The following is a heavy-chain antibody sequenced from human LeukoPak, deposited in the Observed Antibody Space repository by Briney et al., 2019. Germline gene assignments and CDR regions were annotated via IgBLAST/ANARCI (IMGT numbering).Heavy chain of an antibody. Sequence: GASVKVSCKASGGTFSSYAISWVRQAPGQGLEWMGGIIPIFGTANYAQKFQGRVTITADKSTSTAYMELSSLRSEDTAVYYCARVPRRGERFDPWGQGTLVTVSS. V-gene: IGHV1-69*06. CDR2: IIPIFGTA. J-gene: IGHJ5*02. CDR3: ARVPRRGERFDP. D-gene: IGHD3-10*01. CDR1: GGTFSSYA.